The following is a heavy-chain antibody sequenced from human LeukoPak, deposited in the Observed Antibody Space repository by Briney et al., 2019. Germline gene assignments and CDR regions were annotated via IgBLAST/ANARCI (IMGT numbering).Heavy chain of an antibody. CDR3: ASYGITGTTEDY. D-gene: IGHD1-7*01. CDR2: IIPIFGTA. CDR1: GGTFSSYA. V-gene: IGHV1-69*05. Sequence: ASVKVSCKASGGTFSSYAISWVRQAPEQGLEWMGGIIPIFGTANYAQKFQGRVTITTDESTSTAYMELSSLRSEDTAVYYCASYGITGTTEDYWGQGTLVTVSS. J-gene: IGHJ4*02.